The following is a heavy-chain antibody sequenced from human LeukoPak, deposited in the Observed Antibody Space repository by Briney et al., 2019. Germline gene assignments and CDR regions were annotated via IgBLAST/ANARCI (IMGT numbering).Heavy chain of an antibody. CDR1: GFTFDNYA. J-gene: IGHJ3*02. V-gene: IGHV3-21*01. Sequence: GGSLRLSCSASGFTFDNYAMHWVRQAPGKGLEWVSSISSSSSYIYYADSVKGRFTISRDNAKNSLYLQMNSLRAEDTAVYYCARGWELPDAFDIWGQGTMVTVSS. CDR2: ISSSSSYI. D-gene: IGHD1-26*01. CDR3: ARGWELPDAFDI.